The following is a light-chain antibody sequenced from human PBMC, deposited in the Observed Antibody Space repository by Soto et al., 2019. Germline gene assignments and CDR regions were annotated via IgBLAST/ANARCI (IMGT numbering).Light chain of an antibody. CDR3: SSYTSSSTLGYV. J-gene: IGLJ1*01. Sequence: QSALTQPASVSGSPGQSITISCTGTSSDVGGYNYVSWYQQHPGKAPKLMIYDVTYRPSGISNRFSGPKSGNTASLTISGLLAEDEADYYCSSYTSSSTLGYVFGTGTKLTVL. CDR1: SSDVGGYNY. V-gene: IGLV2-14*01. CDR2: DVT.